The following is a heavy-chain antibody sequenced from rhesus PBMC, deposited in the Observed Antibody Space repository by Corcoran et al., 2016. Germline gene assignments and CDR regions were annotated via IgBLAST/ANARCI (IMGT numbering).Heavy chain of an antibody. CDR2: ISSGSGSTT. Sequence: EVQLVESGGGLVQPGGSLRLSCAASGFTFSDHYMDWVRQAPGQGLEWVSSISSGSGSTTIVPYCVKGRFKITVDKANNTVDLQKDSLRAEDTAVYYCARRQDIVVVVSATENTVLVVVATGRFDYWGQGVLVTVSS. CDR1: GFTFSDHY. V-gene: IGHV3-110*02. CDR3: ARRQDIVVVVSATENTVLVVVATGRFDY. J-gene: IGHJ4*01. D-gene: IGHD2-21*01.